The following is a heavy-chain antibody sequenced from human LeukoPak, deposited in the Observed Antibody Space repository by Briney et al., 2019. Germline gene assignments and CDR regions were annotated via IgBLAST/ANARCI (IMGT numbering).Heavy chain of an antibody. CDR2: INSGGTNK. CDR3: AGVERDSRDAFGI. V-gene: IGHV3-48*04. D-gene: IGHD4-11*01. J-gene: IGHJ3*02. CDR1: GFTFSSYS. Sequence: GGSLRLSCAASGFTFSSYSMNWVRQAPGKGLEWVSFINSGGTNKYYADSVRGRFTISRDNAKNSLYLQMNSLRAEDTAVYYCAGVERDSRDAFGIWGQGTTVTVSS.